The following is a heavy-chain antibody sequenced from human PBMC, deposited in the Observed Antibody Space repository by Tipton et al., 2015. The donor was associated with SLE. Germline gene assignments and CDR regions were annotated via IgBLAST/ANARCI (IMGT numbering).Heavy chain of an antibody. Sequence: TLSLTCTVSSGSISGGGYYWSWIRQHPGKGLEWIGYIFYSGTNYYNPSLKGRPTISLDTSKKQFSLKLTSMTTADMDVYYCARYFYDSSGECLFDSWGHGTLVTVPS. V-gene: IGHV4-31*03. D-gene: IGHD3-22*01. CDR3: ARYFYDSSGECLFDS. CDR2: IFYSGTN. J-gene: IGHJ4*01. CDR1: SGSISGGGYY.